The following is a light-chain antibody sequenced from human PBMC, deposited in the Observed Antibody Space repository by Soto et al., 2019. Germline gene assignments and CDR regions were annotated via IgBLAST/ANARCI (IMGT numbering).Light chain of an antibody. Sequence: EIVLTQSPATLSLSPGERATLSCRASRRVRSYLAWYQQKPGQAPRLIIYDASHRAAGIPARFSGSWSETDFTLTISNLEPEDVAVYYCQQRDAWPPITFGPGTRLEIK. CDR3: QQRDAWPPIT. V-gene: IGKV3-11*01. CDR1: RRVRSY. J-gene: IGKJ5*01. CDR2: DAS.